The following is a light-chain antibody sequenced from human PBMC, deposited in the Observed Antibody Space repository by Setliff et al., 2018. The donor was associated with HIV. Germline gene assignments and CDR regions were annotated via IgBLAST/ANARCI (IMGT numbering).Light chain of an antibody. CDR1: TSDVGGYNF. Sequence: QSALAQPRSVSGSPGQSVTISCTGTTSDVGGYNFVSWYQHHPGKAPKLMIYDVIKRPSGVPDRFSGSKSGNTASLTISGLQAEDEADYYCSSYTRSSPYVFGTGTKVTVL. V-gene: IGLV2-11*01. J-gene: IGLJ1*01. CDR2: DVI. CDR3: SSYTRSSPYV.